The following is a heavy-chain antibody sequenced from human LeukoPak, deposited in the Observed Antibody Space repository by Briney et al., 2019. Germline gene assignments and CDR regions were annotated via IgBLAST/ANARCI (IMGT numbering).Heavy chain of an antibody. V-gene: IGHV3-13*04. CDR3: ARTSKVTSVMDI. J-gene: IGHJ3*02. CDR1: GFTFSSYD. CDR2: IDTAGNT. D-gene: IGHD3-16*01. Sequence: GGSLRPSCAASGFTFSSYDMHWVRQATGKGLEWVSAIDTAGNTFYPGSVKGRFTISRENAKNSLYLQMNNVRVGDTAVYYCARTSKVTSVMDIWGQGAMVTVSS.